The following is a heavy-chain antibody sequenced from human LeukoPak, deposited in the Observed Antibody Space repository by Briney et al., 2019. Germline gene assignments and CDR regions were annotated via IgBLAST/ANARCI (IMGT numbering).Heavy chain of an antibody. CDR3: AKRDGYNSNYFDY. V-gene: IGHV3-23*01. D-gene: IGHD5-24*01. CDR2: ISGGGAST. Sequence: GGSLRLSCAASGFTFSNYAMSWVRQAPGTGLEWVSAISGGGASTYYADSVKGRFTISRDNSKNTLYLQMNSLRAEDTAVYYCAKRDGYNSNYFDYWGQGTLVTVSS. CDR1: GFTFSNYA. J-gene: IGHJ4*02.